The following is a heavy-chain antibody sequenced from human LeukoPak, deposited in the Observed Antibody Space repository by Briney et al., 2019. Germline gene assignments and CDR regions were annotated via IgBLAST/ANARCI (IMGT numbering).Heavy chain of an antibody. V-gene: IGHV1-2*02. Sequence: ASVKVSCKASGYTFTGYYMHWVRQAPGQGLEWMGWINPNSGGTNYAQKFQGRVTMTRDTSISTAYMELSRLRSEDTAVYYCARAEYSGSYYGYWGQGTLVTVSS. CDR3: ARAEYSGSYYGY. D-gene: IGHD1-26*01. CDR1: GYTFTGYY. J-gene: IGHJ4*02. CDR2: INPNSGGT.